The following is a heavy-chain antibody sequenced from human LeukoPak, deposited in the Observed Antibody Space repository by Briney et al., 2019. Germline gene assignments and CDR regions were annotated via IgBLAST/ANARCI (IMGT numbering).Heavy chain of an antibody. V-gene: IGHV1-69*05. CDR3: ARDDSRDGYNFNWFDP. CDR1: GGTFSSYA. Sequence: GASVKVSCRASGGTFSSYAISWVRQAPGQGLEWMGGIIPIFGTANYAQKFQGRVTITTDESTSTAYMELSSLRSEDTAVYYCARDDSRDGYNFNWFDPWGQGTLVTVSS. CDR2: IIPIFGTA. J-gene: IGHJ5*02. D-gene: IGHD5-24*01.